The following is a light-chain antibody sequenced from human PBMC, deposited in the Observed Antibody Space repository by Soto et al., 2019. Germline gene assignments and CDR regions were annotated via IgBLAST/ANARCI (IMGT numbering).Light chain of an antibody. CDR1: QSISNW. CDR2: DAS. V-gene: IGKV1-5*01. CDR3: QQYSTYMWT. J-gene: IGKJ1*01. Sequence: DIQMTQSPSTLSASVGDRVTITCRASQSISNWLAWYQQKPGKAPNLLIYDASSLESGVPSRFSGSGSGTEFTLTISSLHPDDFATYYCQQYSTYMWTFGQGTKVEIK.